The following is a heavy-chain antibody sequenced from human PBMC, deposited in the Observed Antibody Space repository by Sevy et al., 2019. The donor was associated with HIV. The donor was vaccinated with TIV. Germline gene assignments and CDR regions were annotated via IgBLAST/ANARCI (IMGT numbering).Heavy chain of an antibody. J-gene: IGHJ4*02. D-gene: IGHD1-26*01. CDR1: GFAFSTHA. CDR3: AEELTGWDLHLDY. CDR2: ISYDGTNK. V-gene: IGHV3-30-3*01. Sequence: GGSLRLSCVASGFAFSTHAMHWVRQAPDKGLEWVTVISYDGTNKNYADSVKDRFTISRDNSKNTLYLQMNSLGADDTAGYYCAEELTGWDLHLDYWGQGTLVTVSS.